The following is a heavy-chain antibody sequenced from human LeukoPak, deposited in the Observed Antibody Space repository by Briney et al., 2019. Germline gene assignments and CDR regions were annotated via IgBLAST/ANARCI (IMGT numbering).Heavy chain of an antibody. Sequence: GASVKVSCKGSGYTFTSDGIRWVRQGPGQGRERMGWISAYNGNTNYAEKVQGRLTMTTDTSTSTAYMELRTLRSDDTAVYYCPRDRNGDYGDYWGQGTLVTVSS. CDR1: GYTFTSDG. J-gene: IGHJ4*02. V-gene: IGHV1-18*01. D-gene: IGHD4-17*01. CDR2: ISAYNGNT. CDR3: PRDRNGDYGDY.